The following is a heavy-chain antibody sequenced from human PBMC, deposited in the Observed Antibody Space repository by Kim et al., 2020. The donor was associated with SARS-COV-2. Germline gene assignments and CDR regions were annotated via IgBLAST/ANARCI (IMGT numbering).Heavy chain of an antibody. CDR3: ARAGSWSAMEYYYYGMDV. Sequence: NGRVTISVDTSKNQFSLKRSSVTAADTAVYYCARAGSWSAMEYYYYGMDVWGQGTTVTVSS. D-gene: IGHD1-1*01. V-gene: IGHV4-34*01. J-gene: IGHJ6*02.